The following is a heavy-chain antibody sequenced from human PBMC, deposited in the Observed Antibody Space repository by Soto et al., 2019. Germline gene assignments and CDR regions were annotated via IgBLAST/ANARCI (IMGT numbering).Heavy chain of an antibody. CDR3: AVEGAGFDN. D-gene: IGHD1-26*01. V-gene: IGHV3-73*01. CDR1: GFTFSGSG. J-gene: IGHJ4*02. CDR2: IRSRANNYAA. Sequence: EVHLVESGGGLVQPGGSVKLSCAASGFTFSGSGMHWVRQASAKGLEWVGRIRSRANNYAASYGESVKGRFTISRDDSKNTAYLQMNNLKTEDTAVYYCAVEGAGFDNWGQGTLVTVSS.